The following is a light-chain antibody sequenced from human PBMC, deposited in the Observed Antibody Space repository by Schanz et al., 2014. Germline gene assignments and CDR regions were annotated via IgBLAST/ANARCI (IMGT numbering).Light chain of an antibody. CDR3: SSYTSRSAWV. J-gene: IGLJ3*02. CDR2: DVS. Sequence: QSALTQPASVSGSPGQSITISCTGTSSDVGGYNYVTWYQQYPGKAPKVIIYDVSDRPSGVSNRFSGSKSGNTASLTISGLQAEDEADYYCSSYTSRSAWVFGGGTKLTVL. V-gene: IGLV2-14*03. CDR1: SSDVGGYNY.